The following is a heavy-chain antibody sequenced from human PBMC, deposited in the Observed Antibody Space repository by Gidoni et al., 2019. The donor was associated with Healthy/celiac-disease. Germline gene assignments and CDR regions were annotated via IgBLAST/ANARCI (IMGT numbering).Heavy chain of an antibody. V-gene: IGHV3-30-3*01. Sequence: QVQLVESGGGVVQPGRSLRLSCAASGFTFSSYAMHWVRQAPGKGLEWVEVISEDGSNKYYADAVKGRFTISRDNSKNTLYLKMNSLRAEDTAVYYCARDLYDYGDYYYYGMDVWGQGTTVTVSS. D-gene: IGHD4-17*01. CDR1: GFTFSSYA. CDR2: ISEDGSNK. CDR3: ARDLYDYGDYYYYGMDV. J-gene: IGHJ6*02.